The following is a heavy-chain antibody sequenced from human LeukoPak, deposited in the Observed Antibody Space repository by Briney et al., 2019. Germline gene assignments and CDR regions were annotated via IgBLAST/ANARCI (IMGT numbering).Heavy chain of an antibody. D-gene: IGHD1-7*01. CDR3: ARTNWNYVEIDY. J-gene: IGHJ4*02. V-gene: IGHV1-8*01. CDR2: MNPNSGNT. CDR1: GYTFTSYD. Sequence: GASVKVSCKASGYTFTSYDINWVRQATGQGLERKGWMNPNSGNTGYAQKFQGRVTMTRNTSISTAYMELSSLRSEDTAVYYCARTNWNYVEIDYWGQGTLVTVSS.